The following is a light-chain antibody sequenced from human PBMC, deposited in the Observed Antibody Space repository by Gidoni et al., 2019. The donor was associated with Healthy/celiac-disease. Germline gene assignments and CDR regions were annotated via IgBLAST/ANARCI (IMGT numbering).Light chain of an antibody. V-gene: IGLV2-23*01. J-gene: IGLJ3*02. Sequence: QSALTQPASVSGSPGPANTISCTGTSSDVGSYNLVYWYQQHQGKAPKLMIYEGSKRPSGVSNRFSGSKSGNTASLTISGLQAEDEADYYCCSYAGSSTWVFGGGTKLTVL. CDR1: SSDVGSYNL. CDR3: CSYAGSSTWV. CDR2: EGS.